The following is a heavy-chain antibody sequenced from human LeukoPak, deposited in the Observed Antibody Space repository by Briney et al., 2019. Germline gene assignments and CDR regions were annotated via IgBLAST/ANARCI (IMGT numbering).Heavy chain of an antibody. V-gene: IGHV4-61*02. D-gene: IGHD3-22*01. CDR3: ARQSAYYYDSSMFDY. Sequence: PSETLSLTCTVSGGSISSDSYYWSWIRQPAGKGLEWIGRIYSSGSTNYNPSLRSRVTISVDTSKNQFSLKLSSVTAADTAVYYCARQSAYYYDSSMFDYWGQGTLVTVSS. CDR1: GGSISSDSYY. J-gene: IGHJ4*02. CDR2: IYSSGST.